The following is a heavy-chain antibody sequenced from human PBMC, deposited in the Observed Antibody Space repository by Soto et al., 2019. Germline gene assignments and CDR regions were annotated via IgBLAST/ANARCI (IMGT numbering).Heavy chain of an antibody. CDR2: VFRSGSI. V-gene: IGHV4-61*01. Sequence: QVHLQASGPGLVRPSESLSLTCNVSGGSMSTGSYFWSWVRQPPGKGLEWIGYVFRSGSINYSPSFKSRVTISIDTSKNQFSLMLKSVTAADTAVYFCARARNRYFDYWGQGALVTVSS. J-gene: IGHJ4*02. CDR3: ARARNRYFDY. D-gene: IGHD1-1*01. CDR1: GGSMSTGSYF.